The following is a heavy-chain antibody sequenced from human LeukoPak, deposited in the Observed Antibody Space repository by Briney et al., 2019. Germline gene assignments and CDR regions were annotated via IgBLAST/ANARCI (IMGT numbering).Heavy chain of an antibody. V-gene: IGHV1-18*01. CDR1: GYTFTRYG. D-gene: IGHD1-26*01. Sequence: ASVKVSCKASGYTFTRYGISWVRQAPGQGLEWMGWISAYNGNTNYAQKLQGRVTMSTDTSTSTAYMELRSLRSDDTAVYYCARLIVGATPGAFDIWGQGTMVTVSS. CDR2: ISAYNGNT. J-gene: IGHJ3*02. CDR3: ARLIVGATPGAFDI.